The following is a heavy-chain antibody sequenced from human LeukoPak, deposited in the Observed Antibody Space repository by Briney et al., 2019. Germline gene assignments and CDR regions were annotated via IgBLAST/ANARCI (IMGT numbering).Heavy chain of an antibody. J-gene: IGHJ3*02. CDR2: ISSSSYI. CDR1: GFTFSSYS. V-gene: IGHV3-21*01. Sequence: GGSLRLSCAASGFTFSSYSMNWVRQAPGKGLEWVLSISSSSYIYYADSVKGRFTISRDNAKNSLYLQMNSLRAEDTAVYYCARQIPKDAFDIWGQGTMVTVSS. CDR3: ARQIPKDAFDI.